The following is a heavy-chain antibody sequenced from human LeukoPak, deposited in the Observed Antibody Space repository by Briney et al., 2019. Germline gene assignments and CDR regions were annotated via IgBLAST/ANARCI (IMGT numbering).Heavy chain of an antibody. V-gene: IGHV3-43*01. D-gene: IGHD2-8*01. Sequence: GECLRLSCAVSGLNFDEYTFHWVRQAPGRGLEWVSLISRDGTNTKYADSVKGRFTISRDNSRNSLYLQMNSLRSEDSALYYCTKDRYCTTINCPLDYWGQGTLVTVSS. CDR3: TKDRYCTTINCPLDY. CDR1: GLNFDEYT. CDR2: ISRDGTNT. J-gene: IGHJ4*02.